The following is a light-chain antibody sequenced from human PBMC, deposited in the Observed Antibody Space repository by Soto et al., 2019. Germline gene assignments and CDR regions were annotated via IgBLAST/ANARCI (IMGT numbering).Light chain of an antibody. J-gene: IGKJ1*01. Sequence: DTQMTQSPSTLSASGEDIVTITCLSSHSISGWLAWYQQKPGKAPRVLIYKASSLESGVPSRFSGSGSGTEFTLTISCLQHDDFATYYCQQYNSYPRPFGQGTNVDI. CDR1: HSISGW. V-gene: IGKV1-5*03. CDR3: QQYNSYPRP. CDR2: KAS.